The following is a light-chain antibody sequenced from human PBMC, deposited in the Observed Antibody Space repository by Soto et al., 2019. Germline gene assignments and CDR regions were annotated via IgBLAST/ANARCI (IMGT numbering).Light chain of an antibody. CDR2: EVS. V-gene: IGLV2-8*01. J-gene: IGLJ2*01. CDR3: SSFAGSNNFVV. CDR1: RSDIGGYNY. Sequence: QSALTQPPSASGSPGQSVTISCTGTRSDIGGYNYVSWYQQHPGKAPKLIIYEVSERPSGVPGRFSGSNSGNTASLTGSGLQAEDEADYFCSSFAGSNNFVVFGGGTQLTVL.